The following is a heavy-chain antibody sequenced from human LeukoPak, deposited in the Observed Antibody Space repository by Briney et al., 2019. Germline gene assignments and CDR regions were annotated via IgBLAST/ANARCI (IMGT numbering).Heavy chain of an antibody. J-gene: IGHJ4*02. D-gene: IGHD2-8*01. CDR1: GGSISGYY. Sequence: FETLCLTRTVSGGSISGYYWSWIRQPPGKGLEWIGYIYYSGSTKYNPSLKSRVNFSVDTSKNQFSLRLTSVTAADTAVYYCARYRQGTSGNDYWGQGTLVTVSS. CDR3: ARYRQGTSGNDY. CDR2: IYYSGST. V-gene: IGHV4-59*01.